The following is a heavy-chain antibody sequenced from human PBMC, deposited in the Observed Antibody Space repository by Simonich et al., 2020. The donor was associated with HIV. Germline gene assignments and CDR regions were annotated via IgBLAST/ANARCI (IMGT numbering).Heavy chain of an antibody. V-gene: IGHV4-59*01. J-gene: IGHJ4*02. CDR3: ARAPDYGANVYFDY. CDR1: GFTFSSYA. D-gene: IGHD4-17*01. Sequence: GLVQPGGSLRLSCAASGFTFSSYAMSWVRQAPGKGLEWIGYIFDNGFTNYNPSLKSRVTISVDTSKNQFSLKMTSVTAADTAVYYCARAPDYGANVYFDYWGQGTLVTVSS. CDR2: IFDNGFT.